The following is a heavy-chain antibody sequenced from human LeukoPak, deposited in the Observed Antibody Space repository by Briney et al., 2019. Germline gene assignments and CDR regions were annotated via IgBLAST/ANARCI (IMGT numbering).Heavy chain of an antibody. Sequence: GGSLRLSCAASGFTFSTYYMNWVRQAPGKGLEWVSSISTSSSYIYYADSVKGRFTISRDNAKNSLYLQINSLRAEDTAVYYCARVGLDRRGYSGYESFDYWGQGTLVTVSS. CDR2: ISTSSSYI. CDR1: GFTFSTYY. CDR3: ARVGLDRRGYSGYESFDY. V-gene: IGHV3-21*01. J-gene: IGHJ4*02. D-gene: IGHD5-12*01.